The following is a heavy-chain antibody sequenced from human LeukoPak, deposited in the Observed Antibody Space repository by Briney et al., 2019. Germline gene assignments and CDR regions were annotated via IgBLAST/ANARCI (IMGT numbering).Heavy chain of an antibody. D-gene: IGHD3-3*01. V-gene: IGHV4-31*03. CDR2: IYYSGST. J-gene: IGHJ5*02. Sequence: SQTLSLTCTVSGGSISSGGYYWSWIRQHPGKGLEWIGYIYYSGSTYYNPSHKSRVTISVDTSKNQFSLKLSSVTAADTAVYYCARTIRFLEWSDWFDPWGQGTLVTVSS. CDR1: GGSISSGGYY. CDR3: ARTIRFLEWSDWFDP.